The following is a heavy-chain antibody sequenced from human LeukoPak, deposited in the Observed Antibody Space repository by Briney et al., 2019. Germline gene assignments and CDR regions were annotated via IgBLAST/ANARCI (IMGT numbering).Heavy chain of an antibody. CDR2: INPNSGGT. CDR3: ARDGPCGSTSCYALDY. CDR1: GYTFTGYY. Sequence: ASVKVSCKASGYTFTGYYMHWVRQAPGQGLEWMGWINPNSGGTNYAQKFQGRVTMTRDTSISRAYMELSRLRSDDTAVYYCARDGPCGSTSCYALDYWGQGTLVTVSS. V-gene: IGHV1-2*02. J-gene: IGHJ4*02. D-gene: IGHD2-2*01.